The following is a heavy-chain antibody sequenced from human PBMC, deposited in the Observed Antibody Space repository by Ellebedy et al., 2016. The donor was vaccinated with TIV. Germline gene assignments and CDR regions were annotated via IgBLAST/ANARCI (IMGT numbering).Heavy chain of an antibody. CDR2: ISWNSGAM. Sequence: PGGSLRLSCVASGFAFHSYSMHWVRQAPGKGLEWVSGISWNSGAMGYADSVQGRFTISRDNARNSLYLQMSSLRAEDTAFYYCAKGYSSSWYAEEFDFWGQGTLVTVSS. V-gene: IGHV3-9*01. D-gene: IGHD6-13*01. CDR3: AKGYSSSWYAEEFDF. J-gene: IGHJ4*02. CDR1: GFAFHSYS.